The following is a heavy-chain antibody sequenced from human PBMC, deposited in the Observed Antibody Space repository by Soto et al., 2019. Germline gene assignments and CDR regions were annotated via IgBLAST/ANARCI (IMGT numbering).Heavy chain of an antibody. V-gene: IGHV3-9*01. CDR3: VYDFYDILTGAFYY. CDR1: GFTFDDYA. Sequence: PGGSLRLSCAASGFTFDDYAMHWVRQAPGKGLEWVSGISWNSGSIGYADSVKGRFTISRDNAKNFLYLQMNSLRAEDTALYYCVYDFYDILTGAFYYWGKGTLVPVSS. CDR2: ISWNSGSI. D-gene: IGHD3-9*01. J-gene: IGHJ4*02.